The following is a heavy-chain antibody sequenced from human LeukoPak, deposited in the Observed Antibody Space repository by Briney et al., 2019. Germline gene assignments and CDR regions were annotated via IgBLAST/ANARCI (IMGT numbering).Heavy chain of an antibody. CDR2: IYRSGST. D-gene: IGHD3-22*01. V-gene: IGHV4-38-2*02. Sequence: PSETLSLTCTVSAYSISSGYYWGWIRQPPGKGLEWIGTIYRSGSTYCNPSLKSRVTMSIDTSKNQFSLNLTSVTAADTAVYYCARGGRGYYDFLDYRGQGTLVTVSS. CDR1: AYSISSGYY. CDR3: ARGGRGYYDFLDY. J-gene: IGHJ4*02.